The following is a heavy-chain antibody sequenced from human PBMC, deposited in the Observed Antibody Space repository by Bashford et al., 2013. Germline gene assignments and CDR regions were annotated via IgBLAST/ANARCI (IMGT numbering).Heavy chain of an antibody. CDR2: PSHGGT. Sequence: SETPVPHLHCLWSLRQYSLLELDPAAPREGTGVDWAYPSHGGTNYNPSLKSRVIISLDTSKNQLSLQLSSVNVADTAVYYCARGRGYSGYAIYYGMDVWGQGTTVTVSS. D-gene: IGHD5-12*01. V-gene: IGHV4-59*02. CDR1: SLRQYSL. J-gene: IGHJ6*02. CDR3: ARGRGYSGYAIYYGMDV.